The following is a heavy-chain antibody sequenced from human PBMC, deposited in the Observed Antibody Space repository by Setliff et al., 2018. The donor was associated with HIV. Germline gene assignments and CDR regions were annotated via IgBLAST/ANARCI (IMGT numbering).Heavy chain of an antibody. Sequence: KTSETLSLTCTVSGGSIANNKYYWGWIRRSSGKGLEWIGSIFYTGTTYYNPSLQSRVTISVDTSKNQFSLKLSSVTAADTAVYYCARCFWIPNWFDPWGQGTLVTVSS. V-gene: IGHV4-39*01. D-gene: IGHD3-3*01. CDR1: GGSIANNKYY. CDR3: ARCFWIPNWFDP. CDR2: IFYTGTT. J-gene: IGHJ5*02.